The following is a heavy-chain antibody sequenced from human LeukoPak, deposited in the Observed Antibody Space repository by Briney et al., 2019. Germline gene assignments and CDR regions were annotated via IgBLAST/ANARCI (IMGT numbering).Heavy chain of an antibody. CDR1: GGSISSGDYY. D-gene: IGHD3-10*01. CDR2: IYYSGST. Sequence: KASQTLSLTCTVSGGSISSGDYYWSWIRQPPGKGLEWIGYIYYSGSTYYNPPLKSRVTISVDTSKNQFSLKLSCVTAADTAVYYCASTGEGGNGSEEITDYWGQGTLVTVSS. V-gene: IGHV4-30-4*01. J-gene: IGHJ4*02. CDR3: ASTGEGGNGSEEITDY.